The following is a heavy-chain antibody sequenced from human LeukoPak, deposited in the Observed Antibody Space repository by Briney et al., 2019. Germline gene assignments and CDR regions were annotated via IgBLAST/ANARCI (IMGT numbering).Heavy chain of an antibody. CDR3: AKTYGSGSYFAFDY. J-gene: IGHJ4*02. V-gene: IGHV3-23*01. Sequence: PGGSLRLSCAASGFTFSSYAMNWIRQAPGKGLEWVSTISGHGDYTYYADSVKGRFTISRDNSKNTLYLQMNSRRAEDTAVYYCAKTYGSGSYFAFDYWGQGTLVTVSS. CDR2: ISGHGDYT. CDR1: GFTFSSYA. D-gene: IGHD3-10*01.